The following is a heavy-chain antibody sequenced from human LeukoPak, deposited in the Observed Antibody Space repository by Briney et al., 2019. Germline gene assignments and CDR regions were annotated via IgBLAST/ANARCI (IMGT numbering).Heavy chain of an antibody. CDR3: ARVRSSSWSYYFDY. CDR1: GGTFSSYA. D-gene: IGHD6-13*01. J-gene: IGHJ4*02. Sequence: ASVKVSCKASGGTFSSYAISWVRQAPGQGVEWMGRIIPIFGTANYAQKFQGRVTITTDESTSTAYMELSSLRSEDTAVYYCARVRSSSWSYYFDYWGQGTLVTVSS. CDR2: IIPIFGTA. V-gene: IGHV1-69*05.